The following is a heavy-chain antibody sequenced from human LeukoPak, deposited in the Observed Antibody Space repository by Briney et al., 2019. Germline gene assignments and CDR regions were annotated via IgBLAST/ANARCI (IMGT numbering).Heavy chain of an antibody. CDR1: GFTISNYE. CDR3: AKDVGEWSVTDAFHI. Sequence: GGSLRLSCAASGFTISNYEMNWVRQAPGEGLEWVSHIRRSGSIIYYADSVKGRFTISRDNAKNSLYLQMNSLRAEDTAVYYCAKDVGEWSVTDAFHIWGQGTRVTVSS. CDR2: IRRSGSII. J-gene: IGHJ3*02. D-gene: IGHD3-16*01. V-gene: IGHV3-48*03.